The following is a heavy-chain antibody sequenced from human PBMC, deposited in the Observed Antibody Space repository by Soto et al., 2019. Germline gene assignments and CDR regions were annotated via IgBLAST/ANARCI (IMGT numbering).Heavy chain of an antibody. J-gene: IGHJ4*02. Sequence: QVQLVESGGGVVQPGRSLRLSCAASGFTFSSYGMHWVRQAPGKGLEWVAVISYDGSNKYYADSVKGRFTISRDNSKNTLYLQMNSLRAEDTAVYYCAKDLYYDSSGYQDPDYWGQGTLVTVSS. V-gene: IGHV3-30*18. D-gene: IGHD3-22*01. CDR2: ISYDGSNK. CDR3: AKDLYYDSSGYQDPDY. CDR1: GFTFSSYG.